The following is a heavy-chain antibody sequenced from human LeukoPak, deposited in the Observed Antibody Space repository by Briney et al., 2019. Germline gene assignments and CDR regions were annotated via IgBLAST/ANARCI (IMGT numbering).Heavy chain of an antibody. J-gene: IGHJ4*02. V-gene: IGHV4-59*01. D-gene: IGHD6-13*01. CDR2: YYHSGSI. CDR1: GGSISSYY. Sequence: SETLSLTCSVSGGSISSYYWSWIRQPPGKQLEWIGYYYHSGSINYNPSLSSRVTISIDTSKNQFSLRLTSVTAADTAVYFCARVRGYSSSWLDHWGQGTLVTVSS. CDR3: ARVRGYSSSWLDH.